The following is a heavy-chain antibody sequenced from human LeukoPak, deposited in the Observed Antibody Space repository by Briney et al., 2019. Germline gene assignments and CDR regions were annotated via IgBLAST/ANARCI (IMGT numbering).Heavy chain of an antibody. CDR1: GYTFTGYY. V-gene: IGHV1-2*02. CDR3: ATLWFGVFDY. J-gene: IGHJ4*02. Sequence: ASVKVSCKASGYTFTGYYMHWVRQAPGQGLEWMGWINPNSGGTNYAQKFQGRVTMTRNTSISTAYMELSSLRSEDTAVYYCATLWFGVFDYWGQGTLVTVSS. CDR2: INPNSGGT. D-gene: IGHD3-10*01.